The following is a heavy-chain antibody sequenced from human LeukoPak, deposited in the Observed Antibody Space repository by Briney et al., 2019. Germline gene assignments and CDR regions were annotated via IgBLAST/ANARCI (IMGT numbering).Heavy chain of an antibody. D-gene: IGHD2-21*02. CDR1: GFTVNNNY. Sequence: GGSLRLSCAASGFTVNNNYMIWVRQAPGKGLEWVSLIYSGGTTYYADSVKGRFTISRDNSKNTLYLQINSLRAEDTAVYYCARVEGDYYYYYYMDVWGKGTTVTVSS. CDR2: IYSGGTT. J-gene: IGHJ6*03. CDR3: ARVEGDYYYYYYMDV. V-gene: IGHV3-53*01.